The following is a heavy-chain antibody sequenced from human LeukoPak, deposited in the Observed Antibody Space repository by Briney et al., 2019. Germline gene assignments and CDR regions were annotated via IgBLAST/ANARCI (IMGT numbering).Heavy chain of an antibody. V-gene: IGHV3-20*04. D-gene: IGHD6-13*01. Sequence: PGGSLRLSCAASGFTFDDYGMSWVRQVPGKGLEWVSGINWNGGSTGNADSVKGRFTISRDNAKNSLYLQMNSLRGEDTALYYCAKGPPTIAAAGILDYWGEGTLVTVSS. J-gene: IGHJ4*02. CDR2: INWNGGST. CDR3: AKGPPTIAAAGILDY. CDR1: GFTFDDYG.